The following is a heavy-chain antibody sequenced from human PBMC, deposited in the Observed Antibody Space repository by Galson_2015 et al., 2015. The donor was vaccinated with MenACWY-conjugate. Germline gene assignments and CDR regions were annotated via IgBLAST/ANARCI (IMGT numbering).Heavy chain of an antibody. CDR2: IRYDGSNK. CDR1: GFTFSSYG. J-gene: IGHJ4*02. Sequence: SLRLSCAASGFTFSSYGMHWVRQAPGKGLEWVAFIRYDGSNKYYADSVKGRFTISRDNSKNTLYLQMNSLRAEDTAVYYCAKGGYCGVDFRSPDYWGQGTLVTVSS. V-gene: IGHV3-30*02. CDR3: AKGGYCGVDFRSPDY. D-gene: IGHD2-21*02.